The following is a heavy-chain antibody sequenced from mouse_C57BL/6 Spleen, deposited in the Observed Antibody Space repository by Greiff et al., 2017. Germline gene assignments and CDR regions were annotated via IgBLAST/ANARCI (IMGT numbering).Heavy chain of an antibody. V-gene: IGHV1-53*01. J-gene: IGHJ2*01. Sequence: VQLQQPGTELVKPGASVKLSCKASGYTFTSYPMHWVKQRPGQGLEWIGNINPSNGGTKYNEKFKSKATLTVDKSSSSAYMQLSSLTSEDSAVYDCARSPFYNGSSLYFDYWGQGTTLTVAS. CDR3: ARSPFYNGSSLYFDY. CDR2: INPSNGGT. CDR1: GYTFTSYP. D-gene: IGHD1-1*01.